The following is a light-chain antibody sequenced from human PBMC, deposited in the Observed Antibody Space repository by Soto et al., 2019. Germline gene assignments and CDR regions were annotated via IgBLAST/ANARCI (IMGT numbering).Light chain of an antibody. Sequence: QSALTQPASVSGSPGQSITISCTGTSSDVGGYNYVSWYQQHPGKAPKLMIYEVSNRPSGVSKRFSGSKSGNTASLTISGLQAEDEADYYCCSYAGSYTWVFGGGTKLTVL. V-gene: IGLV2-14*01. CDR1: SSDVGGYNY. CDR2: EVS. J-gene: IGLJ3*02. CDR3: CSYAGSYTWV.